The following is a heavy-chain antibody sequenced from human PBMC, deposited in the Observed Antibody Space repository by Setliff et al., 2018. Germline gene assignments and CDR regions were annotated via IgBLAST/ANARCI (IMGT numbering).Heavy chain of an antibody. CDR2: ISGYNGNT. V-gene: IGHV1-18*01. CDR1: GYTFTTYG. Sequence: ASVKVSCKASGYTFTTYGVAWVRQAPGQGLEWLGWISGYNGNTNYAQRFQGRVTTTIDTSTNTAYMELRSLTSDDTAVYYCARRPRAVYGSGRRNWFLDYWGQGTLVTVSS. J-gene: IGHJ4*02. CDR3: ARRPRAVYGSGRRNWFLDY. D-gene: IGHD3-10*01.